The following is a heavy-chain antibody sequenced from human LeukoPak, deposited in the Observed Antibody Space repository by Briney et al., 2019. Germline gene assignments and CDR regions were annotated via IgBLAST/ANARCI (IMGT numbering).Heavy chain of an antibody. V-gene: IGHV3-11*04. J-gene: IGHJ4*02. CDR2: ISSSGSTI. CDR3: ARCRADYDFWSGYYTLHYFDY. CDR1: GFTFSDYY. Sequence: GGSLRLSCAASGFTFSDYYMSWIRQAPGKGLEWVSYISSSGSTIYYADSVKGRFTISRDNAKNSLYLQMNSLRAEDTAVYYCARCRADYDFWSGYYTLHYFDYWGQGTLVTVSS. D-gene: IGHD3-3*01.